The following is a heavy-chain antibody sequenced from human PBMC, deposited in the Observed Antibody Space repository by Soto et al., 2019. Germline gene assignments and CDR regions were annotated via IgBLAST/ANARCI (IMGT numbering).Heavy chain of an antibody. V-gene: IGHV4-34*01. Sequence: SETLSLTCAVYGGSFSGYYWSWIRQPPGKGLEWIGEINHSGSTNYNPSLKSRVTISVDKSISTAYLQWSSLKASDTAMYYCARHEQPLYGSGSYMPVDYWGQGTLVTVSS. CDR2: INHSGST. J-gene: IGHJ4*02. CDR1: GGSFSGYY. CDR3: ARHEQPLYGSGSYMPVDY. D-gene: IGHD3-10*01.